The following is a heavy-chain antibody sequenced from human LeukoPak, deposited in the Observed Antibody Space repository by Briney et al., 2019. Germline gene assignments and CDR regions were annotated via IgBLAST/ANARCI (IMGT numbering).Heavy chain of an antibody. D-gene: IGHD3-10*01. CDR2: IYYSGST. CDR3: ARYQGGTMFDI. Sequence: SETLSLTCTVSGGSIRGYYWSWIRQPPGKGLEWIGYIYYSGSTKYNPSLKSRVTISVDTSKNQFSLMVTSVTAADTAVYYCARYQGGTMFDIWGQGTKVTVSS. J-gene: IGHJ3*02. CDR1: GGSIRGYY. V-gene: IGHV4-59*08.